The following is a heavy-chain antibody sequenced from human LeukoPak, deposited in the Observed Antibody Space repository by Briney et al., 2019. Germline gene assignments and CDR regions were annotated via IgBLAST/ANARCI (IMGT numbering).Heavy chain of an antibody. CDR3: AKGRWGLTINNFDI. J-gene: IGHJ3*02. Sequence: GGSLTLSCAASGFSVTTYAMGWVRQAPGKGLEWVSVSTHYADSVKGRFTISRDSSKNTLYLQMNSLRGEDTAVYYCAKGRWGLTINNFDIWGQGTMVTVSS. CDR2: ST. D-gene: IGHD3-9*01. V-gene: IGHV3-23*03. CDR1: GFSVTTYA.